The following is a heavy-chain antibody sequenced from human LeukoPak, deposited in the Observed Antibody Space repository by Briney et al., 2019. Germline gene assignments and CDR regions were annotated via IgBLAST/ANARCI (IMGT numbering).Heavy chain of an antibody. Sequence: SQTLSLTCTVSGGSISSGHYYWTWIRQPAGQGLEWIGRIYTSGSTNYNPSLTSRVTISVDTSKNQFSLMLSSVTAADTAVYYCARDIGSRIAARREGPYNWFDPWGQGTLVTVSS. D-gene: IGHD6-6*01. CDR1: GGSISSGHYY. V-gene: IGHV4-61*02. CDR3: ARDIGSRIAARREGPYNWFDP. J-gene: IGHJ5*02. CDR2: IYTSGST.